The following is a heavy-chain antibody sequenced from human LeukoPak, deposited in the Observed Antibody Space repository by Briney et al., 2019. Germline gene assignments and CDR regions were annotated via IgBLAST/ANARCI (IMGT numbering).Heavy chain of an antibody. J-gene: IGHJ5*02. CDR1: GGTFSSYA. Sequence: SVKVSCKASGGTFSSYAISRVRQAPGQGLEWMGGIIPIFGTANYAQKFQGRVTITADESTSTAYMELSSLRSEDTAVYYCARGVVVGYDFWSGYPQNWFDPWGQGTLVTVSS. D-gene: IGHD3-3*01. CDR3: ARGVVVGYDFWSGYPQNWFDP. V-gene: IGHV1-69*13. CDR2: IIPIFGTA.